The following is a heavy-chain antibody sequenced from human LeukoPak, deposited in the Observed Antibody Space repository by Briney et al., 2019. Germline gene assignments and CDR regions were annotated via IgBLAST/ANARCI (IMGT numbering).Heavy chain of an antibody. Sequence: SETLSLTCTVSGGSISSYYWSWIRQPAGKGLEWIGRIYTSGSTNYNPSLKSRVTMSVDTSKNQFSLKLSSVTAADTAVYYCARQLPTAAADTRGYFDYWGQGTVVTVSS. CDR3: ARQLPTAAADTRGYFDY. J-gene: IGHJ4*02. D-gene: IGHD6-25*01. CDR2: IYTSGST. V-gene: IGHV4-4*07. CDR1: GGSISSYY.